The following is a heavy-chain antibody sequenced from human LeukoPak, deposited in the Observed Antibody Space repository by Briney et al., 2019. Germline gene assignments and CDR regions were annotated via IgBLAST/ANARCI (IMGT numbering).Heavy chain of an antibody. CDR3: AKAISGSYSDYFNY. CDR1: GFTFSSYG. CDR2: ISYDGSNK. Sequence: GGSLRLSCAASGFTFSSYGMHWVRQAPGKGLEWVAVISYDGSNKYYADSVKGRFTISRDNSKNTLYLQMNSLRAEDTAVYYCAKAISGSYSDYFNYWGQGTLVTVSS. D-gene: IGHD1-26*01. J-gene: IGHJ4*02. V-gene: IGHV3-30*18.